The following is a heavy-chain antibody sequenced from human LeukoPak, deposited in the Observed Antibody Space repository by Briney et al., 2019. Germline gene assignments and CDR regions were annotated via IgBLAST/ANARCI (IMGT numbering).Heavy chain of an antibody. D-gene: IGHD3-22*01. Sequence: ASVQVSCKASGYTFTGYYMHWVRQAPGHGLEWMGWINPNSGGTNYAQKFQGRVTMTRDTSISTAYMELSRLRSDDTAVYYCARARYDSSGYYGYWGQGTLVTVSS. CDR3: ARARYDSSGYYGY. V-gene: IGHV1-2*02. CDR1: GYTFTGYY. J-gene: IGHJ4*02. CDR2: INPNSGGT.